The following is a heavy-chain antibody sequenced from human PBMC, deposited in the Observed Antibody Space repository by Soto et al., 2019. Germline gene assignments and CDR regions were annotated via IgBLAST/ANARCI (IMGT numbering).Heavy chain of an antibody. CDR1: GFSFSNYW. CDR3: ARETNYYAA. D-gene: IGHD2-2*01. V-gene: IGHV3-7*04. Sequence: EMQLVDSGGGLVQPGDSLRLSCAASGFSFSNYWMAWVRQAPGKGLEWVANINEDGSQYTYVESVKGRFTISRDNAKKSLYLKMSSLRAEDTAVYYCARETNYYAAWGQGTLVTVSS. CDR2: INEDGSQY. J-gene: IGHJ4*02.